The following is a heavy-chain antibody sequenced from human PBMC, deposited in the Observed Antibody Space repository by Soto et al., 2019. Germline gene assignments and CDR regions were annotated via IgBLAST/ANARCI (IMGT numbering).Heavy chain of an antibody. CDR3: ARVPASPELLIDY. J-gene: IGHJ4*02. CDR2: IYYSGST. V-gene: IGHV4-39*07. D-gene: IGHD1-7*01. CDR1: GDSINSDKYY. Sequence: PSETLSLTCSVSGDSINSDKYYWGWIRQPPGKGLEWIGSIYYSGSTNYNPSLKSRVTISVDTSKNQFSLKLSSVTAADTAVYYCARVPASPELLIDYWGQGTLVTVSS.